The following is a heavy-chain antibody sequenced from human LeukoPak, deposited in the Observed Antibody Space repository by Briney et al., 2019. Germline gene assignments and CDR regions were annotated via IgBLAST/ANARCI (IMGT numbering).Heavy chain of an antibody. CDR2: ISAYNGNT. J-gene: IGHJ4*02. V-gene: IGHV1-18*01. CDR1: GYTFTSYG. Sequence: ASVKVSCKASGYTFTSYGISWVRQAPGQGLEWMGWISAYNGNTNYAQKLQGRVTMTTDTSTSTAYMELSSLKSEDTAVYYCARAPFYLHSSAWDWGQGTLVTVSS. D-gene: IGHD3-22*01. CDR3: ARAPFYLHSSAWD.